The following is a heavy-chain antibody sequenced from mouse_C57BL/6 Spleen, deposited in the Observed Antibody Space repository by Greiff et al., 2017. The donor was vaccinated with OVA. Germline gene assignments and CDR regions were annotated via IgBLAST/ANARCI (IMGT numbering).Heavy chain of an antibody. CDR3: VITTVVRYFDV. V-gene: IGHV1-15*01. CDR2: IDPETGGT. Sequence: QVQLQQSGAELVRPGASVTLSCKASGYTFTDYEMHWVKQTPVHGLEWIGAIDPETGGTAYNQKFKGKAILTADKSSSTAYMELRSLTSEYSAVYYCVITTVVRYFDVWGTGTTVTVSS. CDR1: GYTFTDYE. J-gene: IGHJ1*03. D-gene: IGHD1-1*01.